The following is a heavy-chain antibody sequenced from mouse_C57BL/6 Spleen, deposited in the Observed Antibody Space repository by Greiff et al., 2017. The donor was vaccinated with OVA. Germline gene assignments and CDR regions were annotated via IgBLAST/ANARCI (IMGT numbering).Heavy chain of an antibody. D-gene: IGHD1-1*01. CDR2: IYPGSGST. Sequence: QVQLQQPGAELVKPGASVKMSCKASGYTFTSYWITWVKQRPGQGLEWIGDIYPGSGSTNYNEKFKSKATLTVDTSSSTAYMQLRSLTSEDSAVYYCARFTTVVEGFDYWGQGTTLTVSS. J-gene: IGHJ2*01. V-gene: IGHV1-55*01. CDR3: ARFTTVVEGFDY. CDR1: GYTFTSYW.